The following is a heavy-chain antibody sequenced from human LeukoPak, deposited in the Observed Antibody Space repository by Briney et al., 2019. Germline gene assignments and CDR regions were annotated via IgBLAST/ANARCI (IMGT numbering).Heavy chain of an antibody. V-gene: IGHV3-21*01. CDR2: ISSSSSYI. CDR3: ARFGGYYDFDY. D-gene: IGHD3-3*01. CDR1: GFTFSSYS. J-gene: IGHJ4*02. Sequence: GGSLRLSCAASGFTFSSYSMNWVRQAPGKGMEWVSSISSSSSYIYYADSVKGRFTISRDNAKNSLYLQMNSLRAEDTAVYYCARFGGYYDFDYWGQGTLVTVSS.